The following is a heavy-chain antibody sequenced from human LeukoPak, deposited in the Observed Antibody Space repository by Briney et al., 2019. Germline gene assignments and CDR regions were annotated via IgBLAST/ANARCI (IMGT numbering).Heavy chain of an antibody. CDR2: IWYGGSNK. J-gene: IGHJ3*02. V-gene: IGHV3-33*08. D-gene: IGHD2-2*02. CDR1: GFTFSSYG. Sequence: GRSLRLSCAASGFTFSSYGMHWVRQAPGKGLEWVAVIWYGGSNKYYADSVKGRFTISRDNSKNTLYLQMNSLRAEDTAVYYCARGRVNVVVPAAIPVQAFDIWGQGTMVTVSS. CDR3: ARGRVNVVVPAAIPVQAFDI.